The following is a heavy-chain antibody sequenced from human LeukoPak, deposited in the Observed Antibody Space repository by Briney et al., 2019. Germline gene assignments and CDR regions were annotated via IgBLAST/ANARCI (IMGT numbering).Heavy chain of an antibody. CDR3: ARSSSTSSYTY. Sequence: RGSLRLSCAASGFTFSSYSMNWVRQAPGKGLEWVSYISSSSTTIYYADSVEGRFTISRDNAKNSLYLQMNSLRAEDTAVYYCARSSSTSSYTYWGQGTLVTVSS. V-gene: IGHV3-48*01. CDR2: ISSSSTTI. J-gene: IGHJ4*02. CDR1: GFTFSSYS. D-gene: IGHD2-2*02.